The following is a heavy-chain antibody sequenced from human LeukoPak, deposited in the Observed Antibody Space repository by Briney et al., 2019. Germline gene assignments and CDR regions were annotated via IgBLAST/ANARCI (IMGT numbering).Heavy chain of an antibody. J-gene: IGHJ3*02. V-gene: IGHV3-21*01. Sequence: PGGSLRLSCAASGFTFSSYSMNWVRQAPGKGLEWVSSISSRSGYIYYADSVKGRFTISRDNAKNSLYLQMNSLRAEDTAVYYCARDCGGGSCYGPYDAFDIWGQGTMVTVSS. CDR3: ARDCGGGSCYGPYDAFDI. D-gene: IGHD2-15*01. CDR1: GFTFSSYS. CDR2: ISSRSGYI.